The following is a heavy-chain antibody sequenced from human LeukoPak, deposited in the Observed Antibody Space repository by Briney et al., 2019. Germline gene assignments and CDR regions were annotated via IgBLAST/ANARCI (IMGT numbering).Heavy chain of an antibody. D-gene: IGHD3-9*01. CDR1: GFTFNNAW. Sequence: GGSLRLSCAASGFTFNNAWLSWIRQAPGKGLEWVAFIRYDGSNKYYADSVKGRFTISRDNSKNTLYLQMNSLRAEDTAVYYCARDNGAWLGLINYDILTGYTRRRPRADYYMDVWGKGTTVTISS. CDR2: IRYDGSNK. J-gene: IGHJ6*03. V-gene: IGHV3-30*02. CDR3: ARDNGAWLGLINYDILTGYTRRRPRADYYMDV.